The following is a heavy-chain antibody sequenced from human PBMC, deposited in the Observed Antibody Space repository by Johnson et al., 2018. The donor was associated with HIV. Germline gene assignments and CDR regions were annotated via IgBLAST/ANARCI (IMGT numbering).Heavy chain of an antibody. CDR2: ISYDGTNE. CDR1: GFTFNDYG. D-gene: IGHD5-12*01. V-gene: IGHV3-30-3*01. CDR3: ASGRSTLYIVDLRGGSFDM. Sequence: QMQLVESGGGVVQPGRSLRLSCAASGFTFNDYGMHWVRQAPGKGLEWVAVISYDGTNEYYADSVKGRFTISRDNSKNTLYLKMNSLRAEDTAVYYCASGRSTLYIVDLRGGSFDMWGQGTAVTVSS. J-gene: IGHJ3*02.